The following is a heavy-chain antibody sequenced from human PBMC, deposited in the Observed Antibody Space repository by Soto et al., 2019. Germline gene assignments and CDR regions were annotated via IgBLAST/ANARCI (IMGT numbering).Heavy chain of an antibody. D-gene: IGHD6-13*01. J-gene: IGHJ6*02. CDR2: INCNNGGT. Sequence: QVQLVQSGAEVKKPGASVKVSCKASGYTFTAYYIHCVRQAPGQGLEWMGWINCNNGGTNYAQNFQGCVTMTRDTSINTAYVELSRMRSDATALYYCARVSSSYVGALFMDVWGQGTTVTVSS. V-gene: IGHV1-2*04. CDR3: ARVSSSYVGALFMDV. CDR1: GYTFTAYY.